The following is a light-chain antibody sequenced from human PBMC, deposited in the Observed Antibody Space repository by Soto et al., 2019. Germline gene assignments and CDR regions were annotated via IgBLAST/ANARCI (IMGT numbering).Light chain of an antibody. J-gene: IGKJ1*01. CDR2: GTS. V-gene: IGKV3-20*01. Sequence: EIVLTQSPGTLSLSPGERATLSCRASQSVSSSYLAWYQQKPGQAPRLLIYGTSTRATGIPDRFSGSGSGTDFTLTISSLEPEDFAVYYCHQYDKSPWTFGPGPKVEIK. CDR3: HQYDKSPWT. CDR1: QSVSSSY.